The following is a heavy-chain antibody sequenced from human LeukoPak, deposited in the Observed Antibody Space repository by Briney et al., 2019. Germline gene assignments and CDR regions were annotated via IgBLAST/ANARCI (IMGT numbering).Heavy chain of an antibody. J-gene: IGHJ4*02. CDR3: AKGDSSGFLGLDY. D-gene: IGHD3-22*01. V-gene: IGHV3-9*03. CDR1: GFTLDDYA. CDR2: ISWNSGSI. Sequence: PPGRSFRLSCAASGFTLDDYAMHWVRQAPGKGLEWVSGISWNSGSIGYADSVKGRFTISRDNAKNSLYLQMNSLRAEDMALYYCAKGDSSGFLGLDYWGQGTLVTVSS.